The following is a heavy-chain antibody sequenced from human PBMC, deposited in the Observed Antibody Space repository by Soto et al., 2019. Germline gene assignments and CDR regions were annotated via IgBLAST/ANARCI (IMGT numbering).Heavy chain of an antibody. V-gene: IGHV1-69*08. CDR3: AREARYDAFDI. CDR1: GGTFSSYT. D-gene: IGHD3-16*02. J-gene: IGHJ3*02. CDR2: IIPILGIA. Sequence: QVQLVQSGAEVKKPGSSVKVSCKASGGTFSSYTISWVRQAPGQGLEWMGRIIPILGIANYAQKFQGRVTITAVKSTSTAYMELTSLRSEDTAVYYCAREARYDAFDIWVQGTMVTVSS.